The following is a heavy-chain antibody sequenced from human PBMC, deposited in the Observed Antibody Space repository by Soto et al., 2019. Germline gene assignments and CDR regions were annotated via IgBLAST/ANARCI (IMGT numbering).Heavy chain of an antibody. D-gene: IGHD4-17*01. V-gene: IGHV1-69*14. CDR1: GGTFSSYA. J-gene: IGHJ2*01. CDR2: IIPIFGTA. Sequence: QVQLVQSGAEVKKPGSSVKVSCKASGGTFSSYAINWVRQAPGQGLEWMGGIIPIFGTANYAQKFQGRVTITADKSTNTAYMELRSLRSEYTAVYYGASSPPPTVTMDSRYFDLWGRGTLVTVSS. CDR3: ASSPPPTVTMDSRYFDL.